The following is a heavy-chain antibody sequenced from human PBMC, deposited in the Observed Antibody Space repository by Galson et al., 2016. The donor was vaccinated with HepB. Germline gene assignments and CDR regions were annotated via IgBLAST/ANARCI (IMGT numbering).Heavy chain of an antibody. CDR3: ARHANPLYCSGGSCYNYYGMDV. D-gene: IGHD2-15*01. CDR2: IDPSDSYT. Sequence: QSGAEVKKPGESLKISCKGSGYRFTSYWIGWVRQMPGKGLEWMGRIDPSDSYTNYSPSFQGHVTISTDKSISTAYLQWSSLKAWDTAMYYCARHANPLYCSGGSCYNYYGMDVWGQGTTVTVSS. V-gene: IGHV5-10-1*01. CDR1: GYRFTSYW. J-gene: IGHJ6*02.